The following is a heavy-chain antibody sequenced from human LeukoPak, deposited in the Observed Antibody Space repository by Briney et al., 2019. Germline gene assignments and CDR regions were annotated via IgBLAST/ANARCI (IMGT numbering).Heavy chain of an antibody. Sequence: GGSLRLSCAASGFTFSRFWMNWVRQAPGKGPEWISNIGGSGSPTYYADSVKGRFTISRDNAKNSLYLQMNSLRAEDTAVYYCARTMQNRAVAGTYYFDYWGQGTLVTVSS. CDR2: IGGSGSPT. J-gene: IGHJ4*02. V-gene: IGHV3-48*04. D-gene: IGHD6-19*01. CDR1: GFTFSRFW. CDR3: ARTMQNRAVAGTYYFDY.